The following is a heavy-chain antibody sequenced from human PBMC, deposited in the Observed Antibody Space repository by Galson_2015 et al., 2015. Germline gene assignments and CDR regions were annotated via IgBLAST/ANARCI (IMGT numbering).Heavy chain of an antibody. J-gene: IGHJ4*02. V-gene: IGHV1-18*01. D-gene: IGHD3-10*01. CDR2: ISAYNGNT. CDR1: GGTFTSYG. CDR3: AGETRITMVRGVIHTPDY. Sequence: SVKVSCKASGGTFTSYGISWVRQAPGQGLEWMGWISAYNGNTNYAQKLQGRVTMTTDTSTSTAYMELRSLRSDDTAVYYCAGETRITMVRGVIHTPDYWGQGTLVTVSS.